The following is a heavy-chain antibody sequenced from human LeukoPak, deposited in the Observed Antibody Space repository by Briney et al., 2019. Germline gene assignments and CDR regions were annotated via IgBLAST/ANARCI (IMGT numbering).Heavy chain of an antibody. CDR1: GYTFTSYY. D-gene: IGHD3-10*01. Sequence: ASVKVSCKASGYTFTSYYMHWVRQAPGQGLEWMGIINPSGGSTSYAQKFQGRVTMTRDTSTSTVYMELSSLRSEDAAVYYCARAATMVRGPRNYYMDVWGKGTTVTISS. V-gene: IGHV1-46*01. CDR3: ARAATMVRGPRNYYMDV. CDR2: INPSGGST. J-gene: IGHJ6*03.